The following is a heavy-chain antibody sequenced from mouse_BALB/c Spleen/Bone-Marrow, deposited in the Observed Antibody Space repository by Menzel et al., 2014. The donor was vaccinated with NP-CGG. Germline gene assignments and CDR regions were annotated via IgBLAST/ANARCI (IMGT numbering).Heavy chain of an antibody. CDR2: ISYSGST. D-gene: IGHD3-1*01. J-gene: IGHJ3*01. CDR1: GYSITSDYA. V-gene: IGHV3-2*02. Sequence: VQLQQSEPGLVKPSQSLSLTCTVTGYSITSDYAWNWIRQFPGNKLEWMGYISYSGSTSYNPSLKSRISITRDTSKNQFFLQLNSVTTEDTATYYCAREARATWAWFAYWGQGTLVTVSA. CDR3: AREARATWAWFAY.